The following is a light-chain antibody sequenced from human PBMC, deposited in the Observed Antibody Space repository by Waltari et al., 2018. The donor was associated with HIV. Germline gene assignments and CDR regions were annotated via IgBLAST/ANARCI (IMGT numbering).Light chain of an antibody. CDR2: EVS. CDR1: TSDFNDNKY. CDR3: SSYKTRNSVV. J-gene: IGLJ2*01. V-gene: IGLV2-14*01. Sequence: QSALIQLASVSGSPGQSVTIPCTGTTSDFNDNKYVSWYQQHPGRAPKLIIFEVSYLPSGVSDRFSGSKSGSTASLTISGLQTEDEADYYCSSYKTRNSVVFGGGTELIV.